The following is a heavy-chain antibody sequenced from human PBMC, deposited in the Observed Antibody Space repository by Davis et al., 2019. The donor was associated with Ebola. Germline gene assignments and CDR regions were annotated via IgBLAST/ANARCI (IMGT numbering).Heavy chain of an antibody. V-gene: IGHV3-21*04. J-gene: IGHJ3*02. CDR3: ATLCGGDCSNHDAFDI. CDR2: ISSSSSYI. CDR1: GFTFSSYS. D-gene: IGHD2-21*01. Sequence: GESLKISCAASGFTFSSYSMNWVRQAPGKGLEWVSSISSSSSYIYYADSVKGRFTISRDNAKNSLYLQMNSLRAEDTALYYCATLCGGDCSNHDAFDIWGQGTMVTVSS.